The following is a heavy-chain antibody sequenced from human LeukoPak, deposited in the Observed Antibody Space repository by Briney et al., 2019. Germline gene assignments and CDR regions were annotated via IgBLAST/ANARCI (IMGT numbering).Heavy chain of an antibody. D-gene: IGHD3-22*01. Sequence: SETLSLTCTVSGGSISSYYWSWIRQPPGKGLEYIGYVFYSGSTNYNPSLKSRVTISVDTSKNQFSLKLSSVTAADTAVYYCARASYSYDINGWVPFDYWGQGTLVTVSS. CDR3: ARASYSYDINGWVPFDY. CDR1: GGSISSYY. CDR2: VFYSGST. V-gene: IGHV4-59*01. J-gene: IGHJ4*02.